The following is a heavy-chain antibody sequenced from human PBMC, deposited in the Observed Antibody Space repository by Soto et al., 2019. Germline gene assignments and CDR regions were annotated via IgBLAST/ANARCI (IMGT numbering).Heavy chain of an antibody. Sequence: ASVKVSCKASGGTFSSYAISWVRQAPGQGLEWMGGIIPIFGTANYAQKFQGRVTITADESTSTAYMELSSLRSKDTAVYYCARAGRSGYDLGYYYGMDVWGQGTTVTVSS. CDR3: ARAGRSGYDLGYYYGMDV. V-gene: IGHV1-69*13. J-gene: IGHJ6*02. CDR2: IIPIFGTA. D-gene: IGHD5-12*01. CDR1: GGTFSSYA.